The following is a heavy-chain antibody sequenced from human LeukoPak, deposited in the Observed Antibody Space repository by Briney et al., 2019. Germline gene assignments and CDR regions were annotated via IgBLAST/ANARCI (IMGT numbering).Heavy chain of an antibody. V-gene: IGHV4-39*02. J-gene: IGHJ4*02. CDR3: AREVAGTPWIDY. CDR1: GGSISSNNYN. D-gene: IGHD6-19*01. Sequence: SETLSLTCTVSGGSISSNNYNWGWIRQPPGKGLEWIGNIYYSGSTYYNPSLKTRVTISVDTSKNQFSLKLSSVTAADTAVYYCAREVAGTPWIDYWGQGTLVTVSS. CDR2: IYYSGST.